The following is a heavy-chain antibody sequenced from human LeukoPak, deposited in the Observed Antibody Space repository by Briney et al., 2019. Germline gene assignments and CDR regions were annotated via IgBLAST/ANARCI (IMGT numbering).Heavy chain of an antibody. V-gene: IGHV3-21*01. CDR2: ISSTTSYI. J-gene: IGHJ4*02. D-gene: IGHD6-13*01. CDR3: ARSLTAAAGNLGY. Sequence: KTGGSLRLSRAASGFTFSSYSMNWVRQAPGKGLPWVASISSTTSYINYADSVRGRFTISRDNAKNSLYLQMNSLRAEDTAVYYCARSLTAAAGNLGYWGQGTLITVSS. CDR1: GFTFSSYS.